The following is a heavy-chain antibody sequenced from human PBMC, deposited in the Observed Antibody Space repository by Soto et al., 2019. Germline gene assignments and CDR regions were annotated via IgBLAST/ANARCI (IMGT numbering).Heavy chain of an antibody. D-gene: IGHD6-19*01. V-gene: IGHV4-34*01. J-gene: IGHJ4*02. CDR3: ARSSGWYFYFDY. CDR1: GGSFSGYY. Sequence: SETLSLTCAVYGGSFSGYYWSWIRQPPGKGLEWIGEINHSGSTNYNPSLKSRVTISVDTSKNQFSLKLSSVTAADTAVYYCARSSGWYFYFDYWGQGTLVTVSS. CDR2: INHSGST.